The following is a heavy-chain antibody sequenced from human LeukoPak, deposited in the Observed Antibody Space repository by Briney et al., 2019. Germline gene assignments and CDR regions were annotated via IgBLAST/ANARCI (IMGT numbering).Heavy chain of an antibody. CDR1: GFTFSNHF. J-gene: IGHJ4*02. Sequence: GESLRLSCSTSGFTFSNHFMHWVRQAPGKGLEYVSSIGPNGASTLYADSVKGRFTISRDNSKNALYLQLTSLRLEDTALYYCVKDLTGAWSFDYWGQGTLVTVSS. CDR2: IGPNGAST. V-gene: IGHV3-64D*06. CDR3: VKDLTGAWSFDY. D-gene: IGHD3-9*01.